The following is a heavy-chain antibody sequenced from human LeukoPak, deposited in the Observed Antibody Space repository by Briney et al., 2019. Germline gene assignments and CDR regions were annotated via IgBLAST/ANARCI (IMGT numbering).Heavy chain of an antibody. V-gene: IGHV3-7*01. D-gene: IGHD3-10*01. J-gene: IGHJ4*02. CDR1: GFTFSISW. CDR2: IKQHGSEI. CDR3: ATDRGTY. Sequence: GGSLRLSCAASGFTFSISWMSWVRRAPGKGLEWVALIKQHGSEIYYADSVKGRFTISRDDAASSLYLQMHSLRAEDTAVYYCATDRGTYWGQGTLVTVSS.